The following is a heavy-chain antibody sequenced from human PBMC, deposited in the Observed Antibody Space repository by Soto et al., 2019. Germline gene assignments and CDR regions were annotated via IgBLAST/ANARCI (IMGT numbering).Heavy chain of an antibody. Sequence: ASVKVSCKASGYTFTSYGISRVRQAPGQGLEWMGWISAYNGNTNYAQKLQGRVTMTTDTSTSTAYMELRSLRSDDTAVYYCARDSYYYDSSGYYHDWGQGTLVTVSS. D-gene: IGHD3-22*01. V-gene: IGHV1-18*04. CDR1: GYTFTSYG. J-gene: IGHJ4*02. CDR3: ARDSYYYDSSGYYHD. CDR2: ISAYNGNT.